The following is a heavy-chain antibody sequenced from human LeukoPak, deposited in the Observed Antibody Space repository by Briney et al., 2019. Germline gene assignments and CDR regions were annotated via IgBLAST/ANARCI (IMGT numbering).Heavy chain of an antibody. CDR3: ARDIRYDSSGYYYEYY. CDR1: GGAFSSYA. V-gene: IGHV1-69*04. D-gene: IGHD3-22*01. CDR2: IIPILGIA. Sequence: SVKVSCKASGGAFSSYAISWVRQAPGQGLEWMGRIIPILGIANYAQKFQGRVTITADKSTSTAYMELSSLRSEDTAVYYCARDIRYDSSGYYYEYYWGQGTLVTVSS. J-gene: IGHJ4*02.